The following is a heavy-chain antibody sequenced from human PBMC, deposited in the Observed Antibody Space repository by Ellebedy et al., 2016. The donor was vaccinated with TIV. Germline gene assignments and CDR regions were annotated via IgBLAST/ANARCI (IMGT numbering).Heavy chain of an antibody. D-gene: IGHD5-12*01. V-gene: IGHV3-23*01. J-gene: IGHJ4*01. Sequence: GGSLRLXXSASGFSFSIFAMAWVRQAPGKGLEWVSSISASAVSTYYADSVKGRFTISRDNSKNTLYLQMNSLRAEDTATYYCAKEGHRAYDLNYFDFWGHGTLVPVSS. CDR3: AKEGHRAYDLNYFDF. CDR2: ISASAVST. CDR1: GFSFSIFA.